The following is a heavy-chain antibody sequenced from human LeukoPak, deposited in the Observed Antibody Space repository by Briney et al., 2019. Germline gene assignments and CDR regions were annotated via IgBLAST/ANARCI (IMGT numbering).Heavy chain of an antibody. Sequence: GGSLRLSCAASGFTFTTSSMNWVRQAPGKGLQWVSSISSSSNYIYYAHSVKGRFTISRDNAKNSLYLQMNSLRAEDTGVYYCARGQLDAYYYYYGLDIWGQGTTVTVSS. CDR3: ARGQLDAYYYYYGLDI. CDR1: GFTFTTSS. J-gene: IGHJ6*02. V-gene: IGHV3-21*01. CDR2: ISSSSNYI. D-gene: IGHD6-13*01.